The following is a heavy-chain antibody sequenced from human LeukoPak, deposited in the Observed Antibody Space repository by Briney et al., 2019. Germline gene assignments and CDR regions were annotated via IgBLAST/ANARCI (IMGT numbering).Heavy chain of an antibody. CDR2: IYHSGST. J-gene: IGHJ6*02. Sequence: SETLSLTCTVSGGSISSGGYYWSWIRQPPGKGLEWIGYIYHSGSTYYNPSLKSRVTISVDTSKNQFSLKLSSVTAADTAVYYCASSFPEVVTDYYYYGMDVWGQGTTVTVSS. CDR1: GGSISSGGYY. D-gene: IGHD3-22*01. CDR3: ASSFPEVVTDYYYYGMDV. V-gene: IGHV4-30-2*02.